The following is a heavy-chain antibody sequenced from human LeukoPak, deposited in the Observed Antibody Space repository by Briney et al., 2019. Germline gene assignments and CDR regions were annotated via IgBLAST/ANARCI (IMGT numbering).Heavy chain of an antibody. CDR3: ARAGTGVSGVVDY. V-gene: IGHV3-13*01. D-gene: IGHD2-15*01. CDR1: GFTFSNYD. CDR2: IGVPGDT. Sequence: GGSLRLSCAASGFTFSNYDMHWVRQPTGKGLEWVSAIGVPGDTYYPDSVKGRLTISRENAKNSLYLQMNSLRAGDTAVYFCARAGTGVSGVVDYWGQGTLVTVSS. J-gene: IGHJ4*02.